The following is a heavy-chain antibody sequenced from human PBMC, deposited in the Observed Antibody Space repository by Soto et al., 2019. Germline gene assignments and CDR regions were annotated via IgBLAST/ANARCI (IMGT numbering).Heavy chain of an antibody. V-gene: IGHV4-31*03. J-gene: IGHJ6*03. D-gene: IGHD2-2*01. CDR2: IYYSGST. CDR1: GGSISSGGYY. CDR3: ARGWGTIVVVPAAILPTYYYMDV. Sequence: PSETLSLTCTVSGGSISSGGYYWSWIRQHPGKGPEWIGYIYYSGSTYYNPSLKSRVTISVDTSKNQFSLKLSSVTAADTAVYYCARGWGTIVVVPAAILPTYYYMDVWGKGTMVTVSS.